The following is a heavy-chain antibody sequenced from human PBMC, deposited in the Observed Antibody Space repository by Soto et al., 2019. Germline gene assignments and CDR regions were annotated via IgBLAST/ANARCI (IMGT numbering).Heavy chain of an antibody. CDR2: IIPIFGTA. CDR3: ATVYYYDSSGYYPLGISYYFDY. Sequence: GASVKVSCKASGGTFSSYAISWVRQASGQGLEWMGGIIPIFGTANYAQKFQGRVTITADESTSTAYMELSSLRSEDTAVYYCATVYYYDSSGYYPLGISYYFDYWGQGTLVTVSS. CDR1: GGTFSSYA. J-gene: IGHJ4*02. D-gene: IGHD3-22*01. V-gene: IGHV1-69*13.